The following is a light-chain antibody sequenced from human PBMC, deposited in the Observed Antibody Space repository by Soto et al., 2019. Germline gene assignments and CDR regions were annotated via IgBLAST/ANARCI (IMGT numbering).Light chain of an antibody. CDR1: QNIGNY. CDR3: QQYISYPWT. J-gene: IGKJ1*01. CDR2: WTS. Sequence: DIQMTQSPSTLSGSVGDRVTITCRASQNIGNYLAWYQQKIGRAPKILTYWTSNLERGVPSRFSGSGTGTEFTLTISSLQPDDFASYFCQQYISYPWTFGQGTKVEI. V-gene: IGKV1-5*03.